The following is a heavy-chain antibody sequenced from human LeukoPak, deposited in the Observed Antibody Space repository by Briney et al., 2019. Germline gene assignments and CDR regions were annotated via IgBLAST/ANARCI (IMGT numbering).Heavy chain of an antibody. Sequence: GGSLRLSCAASGFTFSSYWMHCVRQAPGKGLVWVSATNTGGSRTIYADSVRGRFTIARDNAKNTLYLQMTSLRAEDMAVYYCYGANAEYWGQGTVVTVSS. V-gene: IGHV3-74*01. CDR3: YGANAEY. CDR2: TNTGGSRT. J-gene: IGHJ1*01. D-gene: IGHD4-23*01. CDR1: GFTFSSYW.